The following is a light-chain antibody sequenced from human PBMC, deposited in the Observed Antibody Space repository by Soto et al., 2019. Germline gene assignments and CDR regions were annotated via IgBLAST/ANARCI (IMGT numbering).Light chain of an antibody. CDR2: ENN. Sequence: QSVLTQPPSVSATPGQKVTISCSGSSSNIGNNNVYWYQQLPGTAPKLLIYENNKRPAGIPDRFSGSKPVTSATTGITGLQTGDDADYYCGTWYSSLSAVVFGGGTKLTVL. CDR1: SSNIGNNN. J-gene: IGLJ2*01. CDR3: GTWYSSLSAVV. V-gene: IGLV1-51*02.